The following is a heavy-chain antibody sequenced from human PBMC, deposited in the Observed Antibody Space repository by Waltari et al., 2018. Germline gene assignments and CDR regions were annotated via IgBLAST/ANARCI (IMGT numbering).Heavy chain of an antibody. CDR1: GDSMNSGNYY. Sequence: QVQLRESGPGLVKPSQTLFLTCSVSGDSMNSGNYYWSWIRQSAGKGLEWIGNIYSTGSTNYSPSLKSRVTISIDMSENQISLELTSVTAADTAVYYCAKEERERLVPFDYWGQGTRVSVSS. CDR3: AKEERERLVPFDY. CDR2: IYSTGST. J-gene: IGHJ4*02. D-gene: IGHD6-6*01. V-gene: IGHV4-61*02.